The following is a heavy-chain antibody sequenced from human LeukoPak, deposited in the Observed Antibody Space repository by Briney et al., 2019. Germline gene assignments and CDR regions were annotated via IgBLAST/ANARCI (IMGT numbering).Heavy chain of an antibody. CDR1: GFRFSSYA. D-gene: IGHD1-26*01. J-gene: IGHJ4*02. CDR3: AKEVIVGVSFDY. CDR2: ISGSGGST. Sequence: SLRLSCAASGFRFSSYAMSWVRQAPRKGLEWVSAISGSGGSTYYADSVKGRFTISRDNSKNTLYLQMNSLRAEDTAVYYCAKEVIVGVSFDYWGQGTLVTVSS. V-gene: IGHV3-23*01.